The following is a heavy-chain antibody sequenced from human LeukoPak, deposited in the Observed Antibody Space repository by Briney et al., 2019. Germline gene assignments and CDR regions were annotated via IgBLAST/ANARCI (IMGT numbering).Heavy chain of an antibody. CDR2: IDTSGST. CDR3: AREAGESVPAAKRGVYYYYYYMDV. CDR1: GDSISSGTYY. D-gene: IGHD2-2*01. Sequence: SETLSLTCTVSGDSISSGTYYWRWLRQPAGTGLEWLGRIDTSGSTNYNPSLKSRVTISVDTSKNQFSLKLSSVTAADTAVYYCAREAGESVPAAKRGVYYYYYYMDVWGTGTTATVSS. V-gene: IGHV4-61*02. J-gene: IGHJ6*03.